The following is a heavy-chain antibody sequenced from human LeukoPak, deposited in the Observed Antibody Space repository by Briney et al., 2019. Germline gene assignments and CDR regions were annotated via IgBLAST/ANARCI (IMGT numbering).Heavy chain of an antibody. Sequence: PGGSLRLSCAASGSTVSNCWMSWVRQAPGKGLEWVANMKPDGSEKNYVDSVKGRFTISRDNAKNSLYLQMNSLRAEDTAVYYCARSFDYVWGRDWGQGTLVTVSP. CDR2: MKPDGSEK. CDR1: GSTVSNCW. J-gene: IGHJ4*02. V-gene: IGHV3-7*01. D-gene: IGHD3-16*01. CDR3: ARSFDYVWGRD.